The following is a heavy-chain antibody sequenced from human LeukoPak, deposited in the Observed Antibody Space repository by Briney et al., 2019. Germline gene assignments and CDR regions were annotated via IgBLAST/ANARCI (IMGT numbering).Heavy chain of an antibody. CDR1: GFTFSSYA. D-gene: IGHD2-15*01. J-gene: IGHJ4*01. V-gene: IGHV3-23*01. CDR2: ISGSGGST. Sequence: GGSLRLSCAASGFTFSSYAMTWVRQAPGKGLEWVSAISGSGGSTYYADSVKGRFTISRDNSKNPLYLQMNSLRAEDTAVYYCSKDDPSGATSYPYYFDYWGHGTLVTVSS. CDR3: SKDDPSGATSYPYYFDY.